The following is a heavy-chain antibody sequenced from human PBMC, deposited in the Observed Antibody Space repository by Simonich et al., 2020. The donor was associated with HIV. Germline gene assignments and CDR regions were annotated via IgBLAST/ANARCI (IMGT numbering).Heavy chain of an antibody. V-gene: IGHV7-4-1*02. D-gene: IGHD3-10*01. J-gene: IGHJ4*02. Sequence: QVQLVQSGSELKKPGASVKVSCKASGYSFHTNPMNWVRQAPGQGLEWMGGNNTNTGNPTYAQCFTGRFVLSLDTSVSTAFLQINSLKAEDTAVYFCAREGGRGSITMVRPRAFDSWGQGTLVTVSS. CDR2: NNTNTGNP. CDR1: GYSFHTNP. CDR3: AREGGRGSITMVRPRAFDS.